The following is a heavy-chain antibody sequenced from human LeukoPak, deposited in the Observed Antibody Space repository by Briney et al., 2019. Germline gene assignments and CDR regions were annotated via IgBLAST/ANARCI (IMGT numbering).Heavy chain of an antibody. V-gene: IGHV4-61*02. CDR1: GDSISSGSYY. Sequence: SETLSLTCTVSGDSISSGSYYWSWIRQPAGQGLEYIGRMHTSGSTNYNPSLKSRVTISVDTSKNQFSLKLSSVTAADTAVYYCARGYDGSGYYYRNWYFDLWGRGTLVTVSS. CDR3: ARGYDGSGYYYRNWYFDL. CDR2: MHTSGST. D-gene: IGHD3-22*01. J-gene: IGHJ2*01.